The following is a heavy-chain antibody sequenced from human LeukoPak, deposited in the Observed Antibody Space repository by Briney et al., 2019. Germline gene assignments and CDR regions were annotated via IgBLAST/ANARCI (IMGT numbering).Heavy chain of an antibody. CDR1: GFTFSVHV. V-gene: IGHV3-64D*06. D-gene: IGHD3-16*02. Sequence: GGSLRLSCSASGFTFSVHVIHWVRQAPGRGLEFVSAISSNGHDTYYADSVKARFTISRDNSQNTVYLQMSSLRTDDTAVYYCVKEAYRVSHKEYWGQGTLVTVSS. CDR2: ISSNGHDT. CDR3: VKEAYRVSHKEY. J-gene: IGHJ4*02.